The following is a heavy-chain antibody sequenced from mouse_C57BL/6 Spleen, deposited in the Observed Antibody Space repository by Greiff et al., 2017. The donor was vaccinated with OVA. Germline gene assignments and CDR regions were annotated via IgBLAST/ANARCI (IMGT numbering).Heavy chain of an antibody. J-gene: IGHJ3*01. D-gene: IGHD3-2*02. CDR3: ARRGQLRLRSFAY. CDR1: GYTFTSYW. Sequence: VQLQQPGAELVRPGSSVKLSCKASGYTFTSYWMDWVKQRPGQGLEWIGNIYPSDSETHYNQKFKDKATLTVDKSSSTAYMQLSSLTSEDSAVDYCARRGQLRLRSFAYWGQGTLVTVSA. CDR2: IYPSDSET. V-gene: IGHV1-61*01.